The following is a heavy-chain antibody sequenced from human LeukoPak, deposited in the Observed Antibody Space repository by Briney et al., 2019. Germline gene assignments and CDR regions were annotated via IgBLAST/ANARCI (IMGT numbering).Heavy chain of an antibody. CDR1: GYTFFSYG. CDR2: ISANNGDT. Sequence: GALVEVACKTSGYTFFSYGITWVRQAPGQGLEWMGWISANNGDTKYAPKFQGRVTMTTESNTRTAYLDVRSLRSDDTAVYYCARDGVHSGTTDFWGQGTLITVAS. J-gene: IGHJ4*02. CDR3: ARDGVHSGTTDF. V-gene: IGHV1-18*01. D-gene: IGHD1-1*01.